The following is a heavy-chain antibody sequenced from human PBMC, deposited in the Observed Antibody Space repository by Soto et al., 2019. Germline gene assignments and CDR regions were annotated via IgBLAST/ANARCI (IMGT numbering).Heavy chain of an antibody. J-gene: IGHJ6*02. CDR1: GFTFSSYW. Sequence: GGSLRLSCAASGFTFSSYWMHWVRQAPGKGLVWVSRINSDGSSTDYADSVKGRFTISRDNAKNTLYLQMNSLRAEDTAVYYCAKGRRYYYYYGVDVWGQGTTVTVSS. V-gene: IGHV3-74*01. CDR3: AKGRRYYYYYGVDV. CDR2: INSDGSST.